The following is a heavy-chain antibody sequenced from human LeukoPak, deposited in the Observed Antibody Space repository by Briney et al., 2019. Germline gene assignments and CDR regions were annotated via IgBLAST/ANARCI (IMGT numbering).Heavy chain of an antibody. J-gene: IGHJ5*02. V-gene: IGHV3-23*01. CDR2: ISGSGGST. CDR3: VLLWFGTPFDP. CDR1: GFTFSSYA. Sequence: GGSLRLSCAASGFTFSSYAMGWVRQAPGKGLEWVSAISGSGGSTYYADSVKGRLTISRDNSKNTLYLQMNSLRAEDTAVYYCVLLWFGTPFDPWGQGTLVTVSS. D-gene: IGHD3-10*01.